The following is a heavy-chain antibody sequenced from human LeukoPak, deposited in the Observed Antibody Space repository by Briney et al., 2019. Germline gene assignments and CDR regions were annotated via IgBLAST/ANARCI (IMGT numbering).Heavy chain of an antibody. V-gene: IGHV5-51*01. CDR1: GYSFTSYW. D-gene: IGHD6-19*01. CDR2: IYPGDSDT. CDR3: ARLAIAVAGSANWYFDL. Sequence: GASLKISCKGSGYSFTSYWIGWVRQMPGKGLEWMGIIYPGDSDTRYSPSFQGQVTISADKSISTAYLQWSSLKASDTAMYYFARLAIAVAGSANWYFDLWGRGTLVTVSS. J-gene: IGHJ2*01.